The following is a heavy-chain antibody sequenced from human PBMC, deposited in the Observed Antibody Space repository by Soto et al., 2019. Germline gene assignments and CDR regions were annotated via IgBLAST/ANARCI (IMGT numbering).Heavy chain of an antibody. J-gene: IGHJ5*02. V-gene: IGHV1-3*01. Sequence: VASVKVSCKASGDTFTSYAMHWVRQAPGQRLEWMGWINAGNGNTKYSQKFQGRVTITRDTSASTAYMELSSLRSEDTAVYYCARFSGGYGWFDPWGQGTLVTVSS. CDR3: ARFSGGYGWFDP. D-gene: IGHD5-12*01. CDR1: GDTFTSYA. CDR2: INAGNGNT.